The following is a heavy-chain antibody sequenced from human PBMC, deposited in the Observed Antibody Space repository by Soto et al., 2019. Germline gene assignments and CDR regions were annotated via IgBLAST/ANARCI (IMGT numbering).Heavy chain of an antibody. J-gene: IGHJ1*01. CDR1: GFTFSSYA. D-gene: IGHD3-22*01. CDR2: ISYDGSNK. V-gene: IGHV3-30*14. Sequence: QVQLVESGGGVVQPGRSLRLSCAASGFTFSSYAMHWVRQAPGKGLEWVAVISYDGSNKYYADSVKGRFTISRDNSKNTLYLQMNSLRAEDTAMYYCAREYYNDRSGYYGYFQHWGQGTLVTVSS. CDR3: AREYYNDRSGYYGYFQH.